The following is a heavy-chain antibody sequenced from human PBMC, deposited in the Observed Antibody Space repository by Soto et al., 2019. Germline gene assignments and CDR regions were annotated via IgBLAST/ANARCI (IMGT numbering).Heavy chain of an antibody. CDR2: ISTNGDTA. CDR1: GFTFSNYG. D-gene: IGHD1-7*01. Sequence: EVQLLESGGGLLQPGGSLRLSCAASGFTFSNYGMNWVRQAPGKGLEWVSGISTNGDTANYADSVKGRYTIARDKSKNAVYMEMNGLRPEATAVYYCVKDFSRWTNYAFDSWGEGTLVTVSS. J-gene: IGHJ5*01. V-gene: IGHV3-23*01. CDR3: VKDFSRWTNYAFDS.